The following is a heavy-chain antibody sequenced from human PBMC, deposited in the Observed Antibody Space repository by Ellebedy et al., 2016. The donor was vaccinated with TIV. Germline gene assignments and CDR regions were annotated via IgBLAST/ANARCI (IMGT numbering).Heavy chain of an antibody. J-gene: IGHJ5*02. D-gene: IGHD4-17*01. V-gene: IGHV3-7*01. CDR2: IYQDGSQM. Sequence: GGSLRLSCAASGFSFRSYWMNWVRQAPGKGLEWVANIYQDGSQMFYLDSVKGRFTVSRDNAKNSLYLQMNSLRAEDTAVYFCARRGSYGDYAVQINSWLDPWGQGTLVTVSP. CDR3: ARRGSYGDYAVQINSWLDP. CDR1: GFSFRSYW.